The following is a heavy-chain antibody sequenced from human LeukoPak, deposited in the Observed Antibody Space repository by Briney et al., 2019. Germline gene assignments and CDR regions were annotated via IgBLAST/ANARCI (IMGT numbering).Heavy chain of an antibody. CDR1: GLIFRNYA. CDR3: ARDDLGYSYYYGMDV. J-gene: IGHJ6*02. Sequence: GGSLRLSCTASGLIFRNYAMTWVRQAPRKGLEWVSTISGDGTETFYADSVKGRFTISRDNSKNTHYLQMSSLRAEDTAVYYCARDDLGYSYYYGMDVWGQGTTVTVSS. CDR2: ISGDGTET. V-gene: IGHV3-23*01.